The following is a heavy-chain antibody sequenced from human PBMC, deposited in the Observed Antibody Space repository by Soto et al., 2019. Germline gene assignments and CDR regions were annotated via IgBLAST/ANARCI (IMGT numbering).Heavy chain of an antibody. J-gene: IGHJ4*02. D-gene: IGHD6-13*01. CDR2: IIPIFGTA. CDR1: GGTFSSYA. CDR3: ASEKDDSSSWYFDY. V-gene: IGHV1-69*13. Sequence: SVKVSCKASGGTFSSYAISWVRQAPGQGLEWMGGIIPIFGTANYAQKFQGRVTITADESTSTAYMELSSLRSEDTAVYYCASEKDDSSSWYFDYWGQGTLVTVSS.